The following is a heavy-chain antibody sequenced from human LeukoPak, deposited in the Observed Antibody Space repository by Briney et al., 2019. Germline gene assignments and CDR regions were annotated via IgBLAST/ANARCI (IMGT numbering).Heavy chain of an antibody. CDR3: ARGYSGNWFDR. CDR2: INTDGGST. CDR1: RFTFSSYL. D-gene: IGHD5-12*01. Sequence: GGSLRLSCADSRFTFSSYLLHWVRQAPGKGLVWVSIINTDGGSTRYADSVKGRFTISRDNAKSTLYLQMNSRRGEDTAVYYCARGYSGNWFDRWGQETLVSVSS. J-gene: IGHJ5*02. V-gene: IGHV3-74*01.